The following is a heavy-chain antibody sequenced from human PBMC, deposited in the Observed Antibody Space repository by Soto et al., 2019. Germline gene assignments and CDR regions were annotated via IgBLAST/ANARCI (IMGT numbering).Heavy chain of an antibody. J-gene: IGHJ2*01. CDR2: IIPILGIA. CDR3: ARPDRDWYFDL. Sequence: QVQLVQSGAEVKKPGSSVKVSCKASGGTFSSYTISWVRQAPGQGPEWMGRIIPILGIANYAQKFQGRVTITADKPTSTAYMELSSLRSEDTAVYYCARPDRDWYFDLWGRGTLVTVSS. CDR1: GGTFSSYT. V-gene: IGHV1-69*02.